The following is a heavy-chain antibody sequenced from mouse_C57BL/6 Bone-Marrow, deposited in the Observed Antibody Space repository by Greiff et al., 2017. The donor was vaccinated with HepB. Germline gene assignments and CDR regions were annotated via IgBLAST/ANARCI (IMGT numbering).Heavy chain of an antibody. Sequence: DVKLVESGGGLVKPGGSLKLSCAASGFTFSDYGMHWVRQAPEKGLEWVAYISSGSSTIYYADTVKGRFTISRDNAKNTLFLQMTSLRSEDTAMYYCAKGTTVVAPYYFDYWGQGTTLTVSS. CDR1: GFTFSDYG. J-gene: IGHJ2*01. CDR3: AKGTTVVAPYYFDY. CDR2: ISSGSSTI. V-gene: IGHV5-17*01. D-gene: IGHD1-1*01.